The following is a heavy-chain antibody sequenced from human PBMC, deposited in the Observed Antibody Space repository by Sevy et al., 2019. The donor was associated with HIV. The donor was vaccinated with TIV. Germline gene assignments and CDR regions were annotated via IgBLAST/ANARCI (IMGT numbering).Heavy chain of an antibody. V-gene: IGHV3-23*01. CDR1: GFTFSNYA. Sequence: GGSLRLSCAASGFTFSNYAMNWVRQAPGKGLEWVSGISGSGGSGTKTNYADSVKGRFTISRDNAKNSLYLQMNSLRDEDTAVYYCARDGIEYSSSSEAFDYWGQGTLVTVSS. J-gene: IGHJ4*02. CDR2: ISGSGGSGTKT. D-gene: IGHD6-6*01. CDR3: ARDGIEYSSSSEAFDY.